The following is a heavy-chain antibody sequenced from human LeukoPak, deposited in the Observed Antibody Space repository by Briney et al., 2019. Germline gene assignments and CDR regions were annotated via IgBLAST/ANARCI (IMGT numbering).Heavy chain of an antibody. CDR3: TRDSGTYNWFDP. CDR1: GFTFSGSA. Sequence: PGGSLRLSCTASGFTFSGSAIHCLRQSSGKGLEWVGQIDKKDKGYATATAYAASVKGRFTISRDDSINTAYLQMKSLKTEDTALYYCTRDSGTYNWFDPWGQGTLVTVSS. CDR2: IDKKDKGYATAT. J-gene: IGHJ5*02. V-gene: IGHV3-73*01. D-gene: IGHD1-26*01.